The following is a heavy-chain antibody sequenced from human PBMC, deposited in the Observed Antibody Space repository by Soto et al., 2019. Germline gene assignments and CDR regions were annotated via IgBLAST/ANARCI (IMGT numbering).Heavy chain of an antibody. CDR1: GYIFVNYG. CDR3: VMVDNYVTPTPQDV. CDR2: LSPYTGNT. V-gene: IGHV1-18*01. D-gene: IGHD3-16*01. Sequence: QVQLVQSGDEVKKPGASVKVSCKASGYIFVNYGIAWVRQAPRQGLEWMGWLSPYTGNTHSASKVQGRLTMTTDTSPSTAYMDLGSLTSDDTAVYYCVMVDNYVTPTPQDVWGQGTTVTVSS. J-gene: IGHJ6*02.